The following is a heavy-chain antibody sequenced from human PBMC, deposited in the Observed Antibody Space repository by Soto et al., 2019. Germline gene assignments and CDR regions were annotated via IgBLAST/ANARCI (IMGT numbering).Heavy chain of an antibody. D-gene: IGHD1-26*01. CDR1: GFTFSSYG. J-gene: IGHJ6*02. CDR3: ARESTSGSYFGSYGMDV. V-gene: IGHV3-33*01. CDR2: IWYDGSNK. Sequence: GGSLRLSCAASGFTFSSYGMHWVRQAPGKGLEWVAVIWYDGSNKYYADSVKGRFTISRDNSKNTLYLQMNSLRAEDTAVYYCARESTSGSYFGSYGMDVWGQGTTVTVSS.